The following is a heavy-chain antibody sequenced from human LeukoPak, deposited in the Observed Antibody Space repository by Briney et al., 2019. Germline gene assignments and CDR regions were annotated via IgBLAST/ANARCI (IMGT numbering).Heavy chain of an antibody. Sequence: GGSLRLSCAASGFTFSSYSMNWVRQAPGKGLEWVSSISSSSSYIYYADSVKGRFTISRDNAKNSLYLQMNSLRAEDTAVYYCAREVVPQDNWFDPWGQGTLVTVSS. V-gene: IGHV3-21*01. D-gene: IGHD2-15*01. CDR1: GFTFSSYS. J-gene: IGHJ5*02. CDR2: ISSSSSYI. CDR3: AREVVPQDNWFDP.